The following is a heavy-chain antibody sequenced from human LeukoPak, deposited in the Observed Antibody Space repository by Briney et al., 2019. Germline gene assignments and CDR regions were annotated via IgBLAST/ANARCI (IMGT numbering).Heavy chain of an antibody. J-gene: IGHJ4*02. CDR1: GFTFSSYA. D-gene: IGHD3-22*01. CDR2: ISGSGGST. CDR3: ATSPYYYDSSGIEDY. V-gene: IGHV3-23*01. Sequence: GGSLRLSCAASGFTFSSYAMSWVRQAPGKGLEWVSAISGSGGSTYYADSVKGRFTISRDNSKNTLYLQMNSLRAEDTAVCYCATSPYYYDSSGIEDYWGQGTLVTVSS.